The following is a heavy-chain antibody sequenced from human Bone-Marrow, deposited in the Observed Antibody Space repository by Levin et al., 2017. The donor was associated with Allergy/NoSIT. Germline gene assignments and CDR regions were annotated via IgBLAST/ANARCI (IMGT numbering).Heavy chain of an antibody. J-gene: IGHJ5*02. CDR3: ARLSSSTGWYGWFDP. CDR1: GYTFITYY. V-gene: IGHV1-2*06. Sequence: GASVKVSCKASGYTFITYYMHWVRQAPGQGLEWMGRINPNSGGTNYAQKFQGRVTMTRDTSISTAYMELTSLTSDDTAVYFCARLSSSTGWYGWFDPWGQGTLVTVSS. D-gene: IGHD6-19*01. CDR2: INPNSGGT.